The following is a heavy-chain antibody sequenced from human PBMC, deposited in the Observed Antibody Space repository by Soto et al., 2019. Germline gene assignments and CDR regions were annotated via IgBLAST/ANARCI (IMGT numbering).Heavy chain of an antibody. D-gene: IGHD3-10*01. V-gene: IGHV4-34*01. J-gene: IGHJ6*02. Sequence: PSETLSLTCAVYGGSFSGYYWSWIRQPPGKGLEWIGEINHSGSTNYNPSLKSRVTISVDTSKNQFSLKLSSVTAADTAVYYCARWKRITMVRGVIIKHSYYYGMDVWGQGPTVTVSS. CDR2: INHSGST. CDR3: ARWKRITMVRGVIIKHSYYYGMDV. CDR1: GGSFSGYY.